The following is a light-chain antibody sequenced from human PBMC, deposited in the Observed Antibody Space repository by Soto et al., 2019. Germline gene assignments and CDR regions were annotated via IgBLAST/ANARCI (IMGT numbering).Light chain of an antibody. CDR2: GNR. V-gene: IGLV1-40*01. J-gene: IGLJ3*02. CDR1: SSNLGAGYD. CDR3: QAYDYSLTASV. Sequence: QSALTQPLSVSGAPGQRVTISCTGNSSNLGAGYDVHWYQQLPGAAPKLVIFGNRNRPSGVPERFSGSKSGTSASLAITGLQTEDEADYYCQAYDYSLTASVFGGGTKLTVL.